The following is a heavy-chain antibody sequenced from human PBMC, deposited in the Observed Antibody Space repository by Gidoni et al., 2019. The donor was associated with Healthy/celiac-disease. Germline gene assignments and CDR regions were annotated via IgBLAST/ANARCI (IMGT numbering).Heavy chain of an antibody. Sequence: QVQLVQSGAEEKKPGASVKVSFKASGYTFTSYGISWVRQAPGQGLEWMGWISAYNGNTNYAQKLQGRVTMTTDTSTSTAYMELRSLRSDDTAVYYWARAKDSSGYPPAAWFDPWGQGTLVTVSS. CDR3: ARAKDSSGYPPAAWFDP. CDR2: ISAYNGNT. CDR1: GYTFTSYG. J-gene: IGHJ5*02. D-gene: IGHD3-22*01. V-gene: IGHV1-18*01.